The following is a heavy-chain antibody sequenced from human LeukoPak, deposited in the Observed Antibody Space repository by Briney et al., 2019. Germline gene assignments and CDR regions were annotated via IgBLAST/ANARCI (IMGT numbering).Heavy chain of an antibody. J-gene: IGHJ5*02. D-gene: IGHD2-15*01. CDR1: GGSVSSGSYY. CDR3: ARGVVVAATAIWFDL. CDR2: IYYSERP. V-gene: IGHV4-61*01. Sequence: SETLSLTCTVSGGSVSSGSYYWSWIRQPPGKGLEWIGYIYYSERPNYNPSLKSRVSISVDTSKNQFSLKPSSVTGADTAVYYCARGVVVAATAIWFDLWGQGTLVTVSS.